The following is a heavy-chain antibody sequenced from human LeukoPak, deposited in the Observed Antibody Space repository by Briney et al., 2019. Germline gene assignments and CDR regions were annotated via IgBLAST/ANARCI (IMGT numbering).Heavy chain of an antibody. CDR3: AKVRYGSSWLRVSYYYYYGMDV. D-gene: IGHD6-13*01. Sequence: PGGSLRLSCAASGFTFSSYGMHWVRQAPGKGLEWVAFIRYDGSNKYYADSVKGRFTISRDNSKNTLYLQMNSLRAEDTAVYYCAKVRYGSSWLRVSYYYYYGMDVWGQGTTVTVSS. J-gene: IGHJ6*02. CDR1: GFTFSSYG. V-gene: IGHV3-30*02. CDR2: IRYDGSNK.